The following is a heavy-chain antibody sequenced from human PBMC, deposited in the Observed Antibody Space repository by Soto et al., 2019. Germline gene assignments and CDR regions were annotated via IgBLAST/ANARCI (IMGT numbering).Heavy chain of an antibody. CDR3: ARDSCGGDCYWGWAFDI. CDR1: GFTFSSYG. D-gene: IGHD2-21*02. CDR2: IWYDGSNK. J-gene: IGHJ3*02. Sequence: LRLSCAASGFTFSSYGMHWVRQAPGKGLEWVAVIWYDGSNKYYADSVKGRFTISRDNSKNTLYMQMNSLRAEDTAVYYCARDSCGGDCYWGWAFDIWGQGTMVTVSS. V-gene: IGHV3-33*01.